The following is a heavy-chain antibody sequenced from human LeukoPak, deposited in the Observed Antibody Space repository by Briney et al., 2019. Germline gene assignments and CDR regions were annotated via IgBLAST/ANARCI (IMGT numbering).Heavy chain of an antibody. V-gene: IGHV3-30*02. CDR3: AKDWGGSRYYNHV. CDR2: IWSDGINR. CDR1: GFTFRNHG. D-gene: IGHD5-18*01. Sequence: PGGSLRLSCAASGFTFRNHGMHWVRQAPGKGLEWVAIIWSDGINRYYADSVKGRFTISRDDSKDTLFLQMNTLTTEDTALYYCAKDWGGSRYYNHVWGRGTLVTVSS. J-gene: IGHJ6*02.